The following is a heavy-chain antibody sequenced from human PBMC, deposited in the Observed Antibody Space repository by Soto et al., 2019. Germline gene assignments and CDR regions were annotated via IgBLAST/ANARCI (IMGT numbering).Heavy chain of an antibody. CDR1: GYTFTSYA. V-gene: IGHV1-3*05. CDR2: INAGNGNT. D-gene: IGHD2-21*02. J-gene: IGHJ4*02. Sequence: QVQLVQSGAEEKKPGASVKVSCKASGYTFTSYAMHWVRQAPGQRLEWMGRINAGNGNTKYSQKFQGRVTITRDTSASTAYMELSSLRSADTAVYYCARCIVVVTALDYWGQGTLVTLSS. CDR3: ARCIVVVTALDY.